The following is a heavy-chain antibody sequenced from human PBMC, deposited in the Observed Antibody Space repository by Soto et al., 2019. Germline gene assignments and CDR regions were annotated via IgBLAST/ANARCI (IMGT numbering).Heavy chain of an antibody. Sequence: ETLSLTCTVSGGSISSYYWSWIRQPPGKGLEWIGYIYYSGSTNYNPSLKSRVTISVDTSKNQFSLKLSSVTAADTAVYYCARRGVGVAATRSAFDYWGQGTLVTVSS. D-gene: IGHD2-15*01. J-gene: IGHJ4*02. V-gene: IGHV4-59*01. CDR1: GGSISSYY. CDR2: IYYSGST. CDR3: ARRGVGVAATRSAFDY.